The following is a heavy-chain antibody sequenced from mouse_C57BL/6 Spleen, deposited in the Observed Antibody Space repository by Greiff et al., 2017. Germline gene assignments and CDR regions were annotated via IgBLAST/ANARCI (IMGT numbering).Heavy chain of an antibody. V-gene: IGHV5-17*01. CDR1: GFTFSDYG. D-gene: IGHD2-2*01. CDR2: ISSGSSTI. J-gene: IGHJ4*01. Sequence: EVMLVESGGGLVKPGGSLKLSCAASGFTFSDYGMHWVRQAPEKGLEWVAYISSGSSTIYYADTVKGRYTIARDNAKNTLFLQMTSLRSEDTAMYYCATMDTRGYYAMDYWGQGTSVTVSS. CDR3: ATMDTRGYYAMDY.